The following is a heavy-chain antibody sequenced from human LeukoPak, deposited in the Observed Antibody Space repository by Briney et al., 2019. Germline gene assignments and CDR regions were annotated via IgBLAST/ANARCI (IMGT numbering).Heavy chain of an antibody. D-gene: IGHD3-22*01. Sequence: GGSLRLSCAASGFTFSSYSMNWVRQAPGKGLEWVSYISSSSSTIYYADSVKGRFTFSRDNAKNSLYLQMNSLRAEDTAVYYCARDPYDSSGYYYYYYGMDVWGQGTTVTVSS. CDR2: ISSSSSTI. CDR1: GFTFSSYS. CDR3: ARDPYDSSGYYYYYYGMDV. V-gene: IGHV3-48*01. J-gene: IGHJ6*02.